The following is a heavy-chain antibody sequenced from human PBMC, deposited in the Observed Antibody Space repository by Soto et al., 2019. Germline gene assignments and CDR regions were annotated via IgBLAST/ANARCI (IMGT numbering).Heavy chain of an antibody. CDR2: INSDSRYI. Sequence: PGGSLRLSCAASGFTFSSYSMNWVRQAPGKGLEWVSSINSDSRYIYSADLVKGRFTISRDNAKNSLFLQMNSLRGDDTAVYYCATQTQVTRNGEYLQHWGQGALVTVS. V-gene: IGHV3-21*01. J-gene: IGHJ1*01. D-gene: IGHD4-4*01. CDR1: GFTFSSYS. CDR3: ATQTQVTRNGEYLQH.